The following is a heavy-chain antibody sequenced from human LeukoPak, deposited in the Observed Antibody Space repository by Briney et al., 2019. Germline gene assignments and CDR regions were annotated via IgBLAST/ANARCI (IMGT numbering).Heavy chain of an antibody. CDR3: ARDQPHAASWFDP. D-gene: IGHD2-2*01. Sequence: GGSLRLSCAAPTINFSDCGMDWVRQAPGRGLEWVSTINPTGVRTYYADSVRGRFTISRDNSKNTVFLQINSLRVEDTAIYYCARDQPHAASWFDPWGQGTLVTVSS. V-gene: IGHV3-23*01. CDR1: TINFSDCG. J-gene: IGHJ5*02. CDR2: INPTGVRT.